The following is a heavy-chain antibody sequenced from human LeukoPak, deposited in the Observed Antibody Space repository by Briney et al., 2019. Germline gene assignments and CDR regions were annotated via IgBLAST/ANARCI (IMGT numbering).Heavy chain of an antibody. Sequence: GGSLRLSCAASGFTVSSNYMSWVRQAPGKGLEWVSVIYSGGSTYYADPVKGRFTISRDNSKNTLYLQMNSLRAEDTAVYYCARDLSGGEESSSWYEGAFDIWGQGTMVTVSS. D-gene: IGHD6-13*01. V-gene: IGHV3-66*01. CDR1: GFTVSSNY. CDR2: IYSGGST. CDR3: ARDLSGGEESSSWYEGAFDI. J-gene: IGHJ3*02.